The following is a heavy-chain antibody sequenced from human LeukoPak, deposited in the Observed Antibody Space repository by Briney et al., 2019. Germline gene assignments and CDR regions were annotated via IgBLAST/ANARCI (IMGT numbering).Heavy chain of an antibody. CDR3: ARLYYYDSRLAFDI. J-gene: IGHJ3*02. CDR1: GGSISSYY. CDR2: IYYSGGT. D-gene: IGHD3-22*01. Sequence: SSETLSLTCTVSGGSISSYYWSWIRQPPGKGLEWIGYIYYSGGTNYNPSLKSRVTISVDTSKNQFSLKLSSVTAADTAVYYCARLYYYDSRLAFDIWGQGTMVTVSS. V-gene: IGHV4-59*01.